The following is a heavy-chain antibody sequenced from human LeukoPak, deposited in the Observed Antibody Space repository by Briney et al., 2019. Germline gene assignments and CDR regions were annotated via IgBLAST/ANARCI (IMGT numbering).Heavy chain of an antibody. Sequence: GGSLRLSCAASGFTFSSYWMHWVRQAPGKGLVWVSCINSDGSSTSYAASVKGRFTISRDNAKNTLYLQMNSLRAEDTAVYYCARTEGGYSGPRFDYWGQGTLVTVSS. CDR2: INSDGSST. V-gene: IGHV3-74*01. D-gene: IGHD5-12*01. CDR3: ARTEGGYSGPRFDY. CDR1: GFTFSSYW. J-gene: IGHJ4*02.